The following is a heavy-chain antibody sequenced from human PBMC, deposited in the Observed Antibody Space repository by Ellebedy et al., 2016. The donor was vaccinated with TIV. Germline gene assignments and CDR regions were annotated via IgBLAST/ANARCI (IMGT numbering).Heavy chain of an antibody. J-gene: IGHJ5*02. D-gene: IGHD3-9*01. Sequence: GGSLRLSCAASGFTVSSNYMSWVRQAPGKGLEWVSVIYSGGSTYYADSVKGRFTISRDNAKNSLYLQMNSLRAEDTAVYYCARADLRYFDWLLPPGYNWFDPWGQGNLVTVSS. V-gene: IGHV3-53*01. CDR2: IYSGGST. CDR1: GFTVSSNY. CDR3: ARADLRYFDWLLPPGYNWFDP.